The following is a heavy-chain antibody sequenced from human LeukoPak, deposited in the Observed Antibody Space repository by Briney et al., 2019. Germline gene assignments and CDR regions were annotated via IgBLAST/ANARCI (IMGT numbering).Heavy chain of an antibody. J-gene: IGHJ6*02. Sequence: KPSGTLSLTCAVSGGSISSSNWWSWVRQPPGKGLEWIGEIYHSGSSNYNPSLKSRVTISLDTSKNQFSLKLSSVTAADTAVYYCARHYGSGSYYNVNYFYYGMDVWGQGTTVTVSS. CDR2: IYHSGSS. CDR3: ARHYGSGSYYNVNYFYYGMDV. CDR1: GGSISSSNW. D-gene: IGHD3-10*01. V-gene: IGHV4-4*02.